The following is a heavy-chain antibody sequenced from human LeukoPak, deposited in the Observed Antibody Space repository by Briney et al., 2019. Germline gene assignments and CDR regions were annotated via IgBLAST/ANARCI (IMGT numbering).Heavy chain of an antibody. D-gene: IGHD1-26*01. V-gene: IGHV4-59*01. CDR1: GGSIISYY. CDR2: IYYSGST. CDR3: ARDGMGATSDY. Sequence: PSETLSLTCTVSGGSIISYYWSWIRQPPGKGLEGIGYIYYSGSTNYKPPLKSRVTISVDTSKNQFSLKLSSVTAADTAVYYCARDGMGATSDYWGQGTLVTVSS. J-gene: IGHJ4*02.